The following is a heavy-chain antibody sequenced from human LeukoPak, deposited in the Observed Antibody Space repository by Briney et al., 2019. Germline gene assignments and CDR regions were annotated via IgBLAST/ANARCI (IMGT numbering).Heavy chain of an antibody. CDR3: ARVGSSWPRAFDI. D-gene: IGHD6-13*01. CDR1: GYTFTGYY. Sequence: ASVKVSCKASGYTFTGYYMHWVRQVPGQGLEWMGWINPNSGGTNYAQKFQGRVTMTRDTSISTAYMELSRLRSDDTAVYYCARVGSSWPRAFDIWGQGTMVTVSS. V-gene: IGHV1-2*02. J-gene: IGHJ3*02. CDR2: INPNSGGT.